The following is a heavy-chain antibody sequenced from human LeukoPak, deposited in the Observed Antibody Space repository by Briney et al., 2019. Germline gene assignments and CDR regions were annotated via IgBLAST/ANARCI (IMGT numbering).Heavy chain of an antibody. CDR3: AKVVVRIATPYYFDY. D-gene: IGHD2-15*01. V-gene: IGHV3-30*18. CDR2: ISYDGSNK. J-gene: IGHJ4*02. Sequence: GGSLRLSCAASGFIFSNDAMHWVRQAPGKGLEWVAAISYDGSNKYYADSVKGRFTISRDNSKNTLYLQMNSLRAEDTAVYYCAKVVVRIATPYYFDYWGQGTLVTVSS. CDR1: GFIFSNDA.